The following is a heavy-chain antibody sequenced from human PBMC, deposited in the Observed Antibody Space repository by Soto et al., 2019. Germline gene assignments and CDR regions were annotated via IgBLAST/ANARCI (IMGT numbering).Heavy chain of an antibody. CDR2: INPNSGGT. J-gene: IGHJ6*02. Sequence: ASVKVSCKASGYTFTGYYMHWVRQAPGQGLEWMGWINPNSGGTNYAQKFQGRVTMTRDTSISTAYMELSRLRSDDTAVYYCARVLISTGATYPPYYYYGMEVWGRGTTFAVSS. CDR3: ARVLISTGATYPPYYYYGMEV. V-gene: IGHV1-2*02. CDR1: GYTFTGYY. D-gene: IGHD1-26*01.